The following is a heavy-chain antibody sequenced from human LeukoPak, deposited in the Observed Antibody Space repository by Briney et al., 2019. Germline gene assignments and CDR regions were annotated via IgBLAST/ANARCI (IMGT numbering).Heavy chain of an antibody. CDR1: GGSISSYY. CDR2: IYTSGST. J-gene: IGHJ5*02. V-gene: IGHV4-4*07. Sequence: SETLSLTCTVSGGSISSYYWSWIRQPAGKGLEWIGRIYTSGSTNYNPSLKSRVTMSVDTSKNQFSLKLSSVTAADMAVYYCARVRVDIEGLNWFDPWGQGTLVTVSS. D-gene: IGHD2-2*03. CDR3: ARVRVDIEGLNWFDP.